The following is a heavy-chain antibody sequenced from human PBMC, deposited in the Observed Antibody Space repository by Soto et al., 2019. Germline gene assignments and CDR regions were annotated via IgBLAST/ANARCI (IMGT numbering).Heavy chain of an antibody. D-gene: IGHD3-3*01. CDR2: IYYSGST. CDR3: ARVGKYYDFWSGHNWFDP. V-gene: IGHV4-59*01. CDR1: GGSISSYY. J-gene: IGHJ5*02. Sequence: PSETLSLTCTVSGGSISSYYWSWIRQPPGKGLEWIGYIYYSGSTNYNPSLKSRVTISVDTSKNQFSLKLSSVTAADTAVYYCARVGKYYDFWSGHNWFDPWGKGTLVNGS.